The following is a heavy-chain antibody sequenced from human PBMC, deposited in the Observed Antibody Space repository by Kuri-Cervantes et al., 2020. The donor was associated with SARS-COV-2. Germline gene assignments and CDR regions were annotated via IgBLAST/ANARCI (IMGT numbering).Heavy chain of an antibody. CDR3: ARGHSALKRELLPFDY. CDR1: GYTFTSYG. J-gene: IGHJ4*02. V-gene: IGHV1-18*01. CDR2: ISAYNGNT. Sequence: SVKVSCKASGYTFTSYGISGVRQAPGQGLEWMGWISAYNGNTNYAQKLQGRVTMTTDTSTSTAYMELRSLRSDDTAVYYCARGHSALKRELLPFDYWGQGTLVTVSS. D-gene: IGHD1-26*01.